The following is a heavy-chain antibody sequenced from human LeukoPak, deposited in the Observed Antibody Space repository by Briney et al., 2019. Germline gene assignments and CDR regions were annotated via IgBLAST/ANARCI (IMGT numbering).Heavy chain of an antibody. CDR1: GDSVSSGY. Sequence: SETLSLICNVSGDSVSSGYWSWIRQSPGKGLEWIGFIQDTGITNYNPSLTSRLPMSLDTSKSQFSLNLRSVTAADTAVYYCAGRGHRYSRDWGQGILVTISS. V-gene: IGHV4-4*09. D-gene: IGHD2-15*01. J-gene: IGHJ1*01. CDR2: IQDTGIT. CDR3: AGRGHRYSRD.